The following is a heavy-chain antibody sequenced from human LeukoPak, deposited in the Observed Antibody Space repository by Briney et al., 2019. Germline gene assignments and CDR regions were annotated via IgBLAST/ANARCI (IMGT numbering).Heavy chain of an antibody. CDR3: AKGYSGSWDY. Sequence: GGSLRLSCGAFGFTFRDYWMAWIRQAPGKGLVWVANMKQDGSENYYLDSVKGRFTISRDNAKNSLYLQMNSLRVEDTAIYYCAKGYSGSWDYWGQGTLVTVSS. CDR2: MKQDGSEN. J-gene: IGHJ4*02. CDR1: GFTFRDYW. V-gene: IGHV3-7*01. D-gene: IGHD6-13*01.